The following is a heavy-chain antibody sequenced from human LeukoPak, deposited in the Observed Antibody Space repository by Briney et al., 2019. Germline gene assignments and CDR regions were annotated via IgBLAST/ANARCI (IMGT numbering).Heavy chain of an antibody. V-gene: IGHV4-38-2*01. J-gene: IGHJ3*02. CDR3: ARRYSYGYSDALDI. CDR2: IYHSGST. Sequence: NTSETLSLTCAVSGYSISSGYYWGWIRQSPGKGLEWIWNIYHSGSTYYNPSLKSRVTISVDTSKNQFSLKLSSVTAADTAVYYCARRYSYGYSDALDIWGQGTMVTVSS. D-gene: IGHD5-18*01. CDR1: GYSISSGYY.